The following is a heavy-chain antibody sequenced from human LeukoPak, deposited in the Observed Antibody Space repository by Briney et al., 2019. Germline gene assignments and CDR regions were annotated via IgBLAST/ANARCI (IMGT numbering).Heavy chain of an antibody. CDR1: GFTFSSYS. Sequence: PGGSLRLSCAASGFTFSSYSMSWARQAPGKGLEWISGISGSGASTYYADSVTGRFTISRDNSRNTLYLQMNSLRGDDTAVYYCAKDVGKWESLHFFDYWGQGTLVTVSS. V-gene: IGHV3-23*01. D-gene: IGHD1-26*01. CDR3: AKDVGKWESLHFFDY. CDR2: ISGSGAST. J-gene: IGHJ4*02.